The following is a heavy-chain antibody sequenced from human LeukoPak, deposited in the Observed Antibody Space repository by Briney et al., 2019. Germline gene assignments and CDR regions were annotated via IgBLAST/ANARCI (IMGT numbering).Heavy chain of an antibody. CDR3: ARDREPITSFDP. J-gene: IGHJ5*02. Sequence: GASVKVSCKASGYTFTSYYMHWVRQAPGQGLEWMGIINPSGGSTSYAQKFQGRVTMARDTSTSTVYMELSSLRSEDTAVYYCARDREPITSFDPWGQGTLVTVSS. CDR2: INPSGGST. D-gene: IGHD5-24*01. CDR1: GYTFTSYY. V-gene: IGHV1-46*01.